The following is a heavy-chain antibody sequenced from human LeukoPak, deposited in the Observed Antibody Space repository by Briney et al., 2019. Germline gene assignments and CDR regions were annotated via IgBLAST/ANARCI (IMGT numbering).Heavy chain of an antibody. D-gene: IGHD3/OR15-3a*01. Sequence: GGSLRLSCAASGFTFSTYAMSWVRQAPGKGLEWVSAISGSGDSTYYADSVKGRFTISRDSSKNTLYLQVNSLRVEDTAIYYCAKEGRVSRDWFFDYWGQGTLVTVSS. CDR1: GFTFSTYA. CDR2: ISGSGDST. J-gene: IGHJ4*02. CDR3: AKEGRVSRDWFFDY. V-gene: IGHV3-23*01.